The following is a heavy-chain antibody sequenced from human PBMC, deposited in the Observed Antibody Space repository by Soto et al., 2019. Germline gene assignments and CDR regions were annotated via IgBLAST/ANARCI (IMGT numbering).Heavy chain of an antibody. J-gene: IGHJ6*02. V-gene: IGHV3-21*06. D-gene: IGHD6-6*01. CDR3: VRAGGVAARPKDYSGMDL. Sequence: EMQLVESGGGLVKPGGSLRLSCGASGFVFGSSAMNWVRQAPGKGLEWVSSISSSATYRDYAESVKGRFTISRDNANNSLFLQMSGLRVEDTAVYYCVRAGGVAARPKDYSGMDLWGQGTTVSVSS. CDR2: ISSSATYR. CDR1: GFVFGSSA.